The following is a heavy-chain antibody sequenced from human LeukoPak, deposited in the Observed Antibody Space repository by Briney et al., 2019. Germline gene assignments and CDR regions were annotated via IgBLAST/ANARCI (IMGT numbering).Heavy chain of an antibody. Sequence: GGSLRLSCAASGFTFDDYGMSWVRQAPGTGLEWVANIKQDGSEKNYVDSVKGRFTISRDNAKNSLYLQMNSLRAEDTAVYYCARDTAVAGLNDSWGQGTLVTVSS. CDR1: GFTFDDYG. CDR2: IKQDGSEK. D-gene: IGHD6-19*01. CDR3: ARDTAVAGLNDS. J-gene: IGHJ4*02. V-gene: IGHV3-7*01.